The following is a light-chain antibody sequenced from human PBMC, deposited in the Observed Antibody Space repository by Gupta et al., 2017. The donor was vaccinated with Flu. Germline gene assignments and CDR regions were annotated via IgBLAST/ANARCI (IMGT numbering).Light chain of an antibody. Sequence: VTPGGPASISCRSSQSLLTINGHNYLDWYVQKPGQPPQLLLYLVSNRASGVPDRFSGSGSGTDFALEISRVEAEDVGVYYCMQALQTPLTFGGGTKVEI. V-gene: IGKV2-28*01. CDR1: QSLLTINGHNY. CDR2: LVS. J-gene: IGKJ4*01. CDR3: MQALQTPLT.